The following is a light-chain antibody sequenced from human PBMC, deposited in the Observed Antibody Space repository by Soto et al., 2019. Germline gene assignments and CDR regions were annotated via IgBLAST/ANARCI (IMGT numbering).Light chain of an antibody. V-gene: IGKV3-20*01. CDR2: AAS. Sequence: DIVLTQSPGTLSLSPGDRATLSCRASQSVSTSYLAWYQQKLGQAPRLLIYAASDRATGIPGRFSGSGSGTDFTLTISRLQPEDFAAYYCQQYGSSPLTFGQGTRLEIK. CDR1: QSVSTSY. J-gene: IGKJ5*01. CDR3: QQYGSSPLT.